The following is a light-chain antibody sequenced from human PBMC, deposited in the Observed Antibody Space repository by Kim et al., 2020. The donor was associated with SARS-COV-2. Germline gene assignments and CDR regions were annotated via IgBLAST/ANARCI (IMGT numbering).Light chain of an antibody. CDR1: SLRSYY. Sequence: SSELTQDPAVSVALGQTVRITCQGDSLRSYYATWYQQKPGQAPKVVIYGKDNRPSGIPDRFSGSSSGNTAYLTITGTQAGDEADYYCNSRDSNDNVVFGR. J-gene: IGLJ2*01. CDR2: GKD. V-gene: IGLV3-19*01. CDR3: NSRDSNDNVV.